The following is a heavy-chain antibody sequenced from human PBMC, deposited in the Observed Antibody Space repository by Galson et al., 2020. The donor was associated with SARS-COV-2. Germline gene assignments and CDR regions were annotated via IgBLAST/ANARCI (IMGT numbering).Heavy chain of an antibody. CDR1: CYSNSTTNY. J-gene: IGHJ2*01. CDR3: ARQGVKMTLLVTVPGGYFDL. Sequence: SQTLSLTCGFSCYSNSTTNYWGWVRQPPGKGLEWMGSIYPSGSTYYNPSLKSRVTIPLDTSKNQFSLRLDSVTAADTALYHCARQGVKMTLLVTVPGGYFDLWGRGSLVTVSS. V-gene: IGHV4-38-2*01. D-gene: IGHD3-9*01. CDR2: IYPSGST.